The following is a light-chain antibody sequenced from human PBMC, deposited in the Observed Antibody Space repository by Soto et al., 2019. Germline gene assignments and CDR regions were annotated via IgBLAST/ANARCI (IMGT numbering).Light chain of an antibody. J-gene: IGKJ2*01. CDR2: KAS. V-gene: IGKV1-5*03. Sequence: DVQMTQSPSTLSASVGDTVTITCRASQNIDYYLAWYQQKPGKAPKLLIYKASSLESGVPSRFSGSGFGTEFTLTISSLQPDDFATYCCQHHNDYLYTFGQGTELEIK. CDR1: QNIDYY. CDR3: QHHNDYLYT.